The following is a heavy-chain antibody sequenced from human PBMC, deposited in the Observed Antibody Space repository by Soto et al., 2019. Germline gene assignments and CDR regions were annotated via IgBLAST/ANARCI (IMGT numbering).Heavy chain of an antibody. D-gene: IGHD1-26*01. Sequence: GASVKVSCKASGGTFSSYIINWVRQATGQGLEWMGWMNPNSGNTAYAQKFQGRVTMTRNTSISTAYMELSSLRSEDTAVYYCAREREGSGFDPWGQGTLVTVSS. CDR1: GGTFSSYI. V-gene: IGHV1-8*02. J-gene: IGHJ5*02. CDR2: MNPNSGNT. CDR3: AREREGSGFDP.